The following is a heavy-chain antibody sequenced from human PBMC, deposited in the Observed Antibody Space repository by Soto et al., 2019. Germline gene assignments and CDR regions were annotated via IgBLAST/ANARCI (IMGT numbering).Heavy chain of an antibody. CDR1: GVTFSLYS. J-gene: IGHJ4*02. D-gene: IGHD7-27*01. V-gene: IGHV3-48*02. Sequence: EVQLVESGGGLVQPGGSLRLSCAASGVTFSLYSMNCVRQAPGKGLECVSYISSSSSTIYYADSVKGRFTISRDNAKNPLYLQMNSLRDEDTSVYSCAIELGYDYWGQGTLVTVSS. CDR2: ISSSSSTI. CDR3: AIELGYDY.